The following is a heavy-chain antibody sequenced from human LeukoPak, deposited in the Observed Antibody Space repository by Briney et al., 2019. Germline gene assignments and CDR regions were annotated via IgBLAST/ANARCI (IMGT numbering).Heavy chain of an antibody. CDR1: GFPLSDAW. J-gene: IGHJ4*02. V-gene: IGHV3-15*07. CDR2: IKGTVYGAPT. CDR3: TSGYSVARHDHY. D-gene: IGHD5/OR15-5a*01. Sequence: GGSLRLSCAVSGFPLSDAWMNWVREAPGKGLEWVGRIKGTVYGAPTDSAGTVKGRFIITRDDSRNMLYLQMNSLKSEDTAVYFCTSGYSVARHDHYWGQGTMVIVSS.